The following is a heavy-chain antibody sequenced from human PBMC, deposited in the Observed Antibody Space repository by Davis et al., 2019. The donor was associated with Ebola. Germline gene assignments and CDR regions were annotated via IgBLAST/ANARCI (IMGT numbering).Heavy chain of an antibody. CDR2: INPSGGST. J-gene: IGHJ3*02. V-gene: IGHV1-46*01. CDR1: GYTFTSYY. D-gene: IGHD5-12*01. CDR3: ARVRYSGYEPLAFDI. Sequence: AASVKVSCKASGYTFTSYYMHWVRQAPGQGLEWMGIINPSGGSTSYAQKFQGRVTMTRDTSTSTVHMELSSLRSEDTAVYYCARVRYSGYEPLAFDIWGQGTMVTVSS.